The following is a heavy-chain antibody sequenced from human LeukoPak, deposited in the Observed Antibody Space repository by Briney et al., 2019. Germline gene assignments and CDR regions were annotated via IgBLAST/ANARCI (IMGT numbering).Heavy chain of an antibody. D-gene: IGHD3-16*02. CDR1: GGSVSSGSYY. V-gene: IGHV4-61*01. CDR2: IYYSGST. CDR3: ARLFRDHRGYFDY. Sequence: PSETLSLTCTVSGGSVSSGSYYWSWIRQPPGKGLEWIGYIYYSGSTNYNPSLKSRVTISVDTSKNQFSLKLSSVTAADTAVYYCARLFRDHRGYFDYWGQGTLVTVAS. J-gene: IGHJ4*02.